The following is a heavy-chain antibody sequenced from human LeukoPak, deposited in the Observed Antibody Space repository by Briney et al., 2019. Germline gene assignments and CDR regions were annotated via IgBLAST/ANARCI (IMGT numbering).Heavy chain of an antibody. CDR1: GFAFYNSG. D-gene: IGHD1-26*01. CDR2: ISGSGGAT. Sequence: PGGSLRLSCAASGFAFYNSGLGWVRQAPGKGLEWVSSISGSGGATYYADSVKSRFTISRDDSKNTLYLQMNSLRAEDTAVYYCAIEQWELKYWGQGTLVTVSS. V-gene: IGHV3-23*01. CDR3: AIEQWELKY. J-gene: IGHJ4*02.